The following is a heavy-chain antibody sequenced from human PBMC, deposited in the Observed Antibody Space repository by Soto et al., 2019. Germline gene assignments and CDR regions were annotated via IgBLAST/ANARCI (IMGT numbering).Heavy chain of an antibody. CDR3: VRLHGSGKNWFDP. V-gene: IGHV4-39*01. CDR2: IIYTGIT. D-gene: IGHD3-10*01. CDR1: GGSISRSNDY. Sequence: SETLSLTCTVSGGSISRSNDYWGWIRQPPGKGLEWIGSIIYTGITYYKSSLKSRVTISVDTSKNLFSLKMTSVTAADTAIFYCVRLHGSGKNWFDPWGQGTLVTVSS. J-gene: IGHJ5*02.